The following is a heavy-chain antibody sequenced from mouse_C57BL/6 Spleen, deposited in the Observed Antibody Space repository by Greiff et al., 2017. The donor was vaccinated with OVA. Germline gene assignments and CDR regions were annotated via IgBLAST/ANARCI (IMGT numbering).Heavy chain of an antibody. Sequence: EVKLVESGGGLVKPGGSLKLSCAASGFTFSDYGMHWVRQAPEKGLEWVAYISSGSSTIYYADTVKGRFTISRDNAKNTLFLQMTSLRSEDTAMYYCARKDGSSLFAYWGQGTLVTVSA. CDR1: GFTFSDYG. V-gene: IGHV5-17*01. D-gene: IGHD1-1*01. CDR2: ISSGSSTI. J-gene: IGHJ3*01. CDR3: ARKDGSSLFAY.